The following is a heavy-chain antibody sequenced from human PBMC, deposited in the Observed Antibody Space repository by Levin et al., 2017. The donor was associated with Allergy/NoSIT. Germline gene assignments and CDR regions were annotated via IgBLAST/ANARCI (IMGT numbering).Heavy chain of an antibody. CDR1: GFSFSDYA. CDR2: ISAVAL. CDR3: AEGSEGFSYGLFDS. D-gene: IGHD5-18*01. J-gene: IGHJ4*02. Sequence: GGSLRLSCAASGFSFSDYAMSWVRQAPGKGLEWVSTISAVALYADSVKGRFTISRDNFRNTLYLQVNRLRAEDTAIYYCAEGSEGFSYGLFDSWGQGTLVTVSS. V-gene: IGHV3-23*01.